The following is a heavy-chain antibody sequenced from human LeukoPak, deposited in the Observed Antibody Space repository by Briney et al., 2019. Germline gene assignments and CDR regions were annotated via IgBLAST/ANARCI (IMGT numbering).Heavy chain of an antibody. Sequence: PSETLSLTCTVSGGSISSGGYYWSWIRQHPGKGLEWIGYIYYSGGTYYNPSLKSRVTISVDTSKNQFSLKLSSVTAADTAVYYCARGYDSSGYHDAFDIWGQGTMVTVSS. V-gene: IGHV4-31*03. D-gene: IGHD3-22*01. CDR1: GGSISSGGYY. J-gene: IGHJ3*02. CDR3: ARGYDSSGYHDAFDI. CDR2: IYYSGGT.